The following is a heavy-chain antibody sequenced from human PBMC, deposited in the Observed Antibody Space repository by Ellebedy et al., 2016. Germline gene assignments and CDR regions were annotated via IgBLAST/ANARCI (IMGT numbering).Heavy chain of an antibody. CDR3: ARDSNRILET. CDR2: INPSGGST. D-gene: IGHD2-21*01. J-gene: IGHJ3*01. CDR1: GYTFTGYY. Sequence: ASVKVSXXASGYTFTGYYMHWVRQAPGQGLEWMGIINPSGGSTSYAQKFQGRVTMTRDTSTSTVYMELSSLRSEDTAVYYCARDSNRILETWGQGTMVTVSS. V-gene: IGHV1-46*01.